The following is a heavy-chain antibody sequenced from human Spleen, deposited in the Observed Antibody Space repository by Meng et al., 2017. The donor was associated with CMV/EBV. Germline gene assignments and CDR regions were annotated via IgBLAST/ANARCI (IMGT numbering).Heavy chain of an antibody. J-gene: IGHJ5*02. CDR1: GYTFTGHY. CDR2: INPNSGFT. CDR3: AVEVGATAQNWFDP. D-gene: IGHD1-26*01. V-gene: IGHV1-2*02. Sequence: ASVKVSCKASGYTFTGHYIHWVRQAPGQGLEWMGWINPNSGFTNYAQKFQGRVTITKDTSLTTTYMDVSRLTSDDTAMYYCAVEVGATAQNWFDPWGQGTLVTVSS.